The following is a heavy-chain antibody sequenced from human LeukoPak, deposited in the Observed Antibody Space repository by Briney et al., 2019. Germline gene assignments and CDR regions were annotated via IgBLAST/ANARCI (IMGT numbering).Heavy chain of an antibody. CDR1: GYTFTSYD. CDR2: KNPNSGNT. D-gene: IGHD3-10*01. CDR3: ARGSSVFGITKYDY. J-gene: IGHJ4*02. V-gene: IGHV1-8*01. Sequence: ASVKVSCKASGYTFTSYDINWVRQATGQGLEWMGWKNPNSGNTGYAQKFQGRVTMTRNTSISTAYMELSSLRSEDTAVYYCARGSSVFGITKYDYWGQGTLVTVSS.